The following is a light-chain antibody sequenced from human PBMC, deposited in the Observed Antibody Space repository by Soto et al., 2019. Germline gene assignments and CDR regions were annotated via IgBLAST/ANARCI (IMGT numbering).Light chain of an antibody. CDR3: CAYGGTGTFV. CDR1: SSDVESYYL. CDR2: EGT. J-gene: IGLJ3*02. V-gene: IGLV2-23*03. Sequence: QPASVSGSPGQSITISCTGASSDVESYYLVSWYQQHPGKAPKVIIYEGTKRPSGVSSRFSGSRSANTASLTISGLQAQDEADYYCCAYGGTGTFVFGGGTKLTVL.